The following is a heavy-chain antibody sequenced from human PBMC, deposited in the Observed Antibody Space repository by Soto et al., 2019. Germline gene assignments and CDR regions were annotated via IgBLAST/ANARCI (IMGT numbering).Heavy chain of an antibody. Sequence: QVQVVESGGGVVQPGRSLRLSCAVSGFTYTNYGMHWVRQAPGKGLEWVAVIWYDGSKKYYLDSVKGRFTISRDNSKHRLDLEMNDLRAEDAAVYYCARDRANWFDPWGQGTLVTVSS. CDR1: GFTYTNYG. CDR3: ARDRANWFDP. V-gene: IGHV3-33*01. J-gene: IGHJ5*02. CDR2: IWYDGSKK.